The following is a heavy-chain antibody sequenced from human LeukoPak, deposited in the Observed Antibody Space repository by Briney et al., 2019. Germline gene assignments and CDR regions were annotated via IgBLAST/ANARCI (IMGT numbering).Heavy chain of an antibody. Sequence: VASVKVSCKASGYTFTGYYMHWVRQAPGQGLEWMGWINPNSGGTNYAQKFQGRVTMTRDTSISTAYMELSRLRSDDTAVYYCARVVSSSSWYYFDYWGQGTLVTVSS. CDR2: INPNSGGT. J-gene: IGHJ4*02. CDR3: ARVVSSSSWYYFDY. D-gene: IGHD6-13*01. V-gene: IGHV1-2*02. CDR1: GYTFTGYY.